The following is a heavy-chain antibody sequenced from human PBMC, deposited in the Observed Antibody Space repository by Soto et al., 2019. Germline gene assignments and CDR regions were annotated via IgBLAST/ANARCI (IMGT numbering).Heavy chain of an antibody. CDR3: AKSRYSDSSGDFYDY. Sequence: EVQLLESGGGLVQPGGSLSLSCAASAFTFNNYAMSWVRQAPGKGLEWVSGIGVSGRTTYYADSVKGRFTISRDNSNNTLFLQMNSLRAEDTAVYYCAKSRYSDSSGDFYDYWGQGTLVTVSS. J-gene: IGHJ4*02. V-gene: IGHV3-23*01. CDR1: AFTFNNYA. D-gene: IGHD3-22*01. CDR2: IGVSGRTT.